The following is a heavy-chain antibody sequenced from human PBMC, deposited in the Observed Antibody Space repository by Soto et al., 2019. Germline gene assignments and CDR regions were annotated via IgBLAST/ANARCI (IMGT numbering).Heavy chain of an antibody. V-gene: IGHV4-31*03. CDR3: ARVYPDSSGYYFDY. J-gene: IGHJ4*02. Sequence: KASETLSLTCTVSGGSISSGGYYWSWIRQHPGKGLEWIGYIYYSGSTYYNPSLKSRVTISVDTSKNQFSLKLSSVTAADTAVYYCARVYPDSSGYYFDYWGQGTLVTVSS. D-gene: IGHD3-22*01. CDR2: IYYSGST. CDR1: GGSISSGGYY.